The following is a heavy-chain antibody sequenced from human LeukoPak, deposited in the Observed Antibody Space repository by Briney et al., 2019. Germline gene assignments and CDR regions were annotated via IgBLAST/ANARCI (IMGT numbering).Heavy chain of an antibody. V-gene: IGHV4-39*01. CDR3: ARHSGYYTYFQH. Sequence: SETLSLTCTVSGGSISSSSYYWGWIRQPPGKGLEWIGSIYYSGSTYYNPSLKSRVTISVDTSKNQFSLKLSSVTAADTAVYYCARHSGYYTYFQHWGQGTLVTVSS. CDR1: GGSISSSSYY. D-gene: IGHD3-3*01. CDR2: IYYSGST. J-gene: IGHJ1*01.